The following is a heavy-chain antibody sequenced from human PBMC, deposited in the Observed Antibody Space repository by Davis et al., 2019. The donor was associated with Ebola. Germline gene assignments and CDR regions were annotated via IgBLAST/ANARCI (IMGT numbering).Heavy chain of an antibody. D-gene: IGHD2-2*01. V-gene: IGHV3-7*03. CDR3: ARAHKYVGMDV. CDR2: IKQDGSEK. J-gene: IGHJ6*02. CDR1: GFPFSTYC. Sequence: GGSLRPPFAAPGFPFSTYCMSWVRQAPGKGLEWVAIIKQDGSEKYYVDPVKGRFTISRDNAKNSLYLQMNSLGAEDTAVCYCARAHKYVGMDVWGQGTKVTVSS.